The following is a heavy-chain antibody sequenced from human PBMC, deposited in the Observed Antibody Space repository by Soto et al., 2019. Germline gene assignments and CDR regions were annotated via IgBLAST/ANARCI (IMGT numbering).Heavy chain of an antibody. CDR3: ARVAHRRIAAAGSWFDP. CDR2: IYYSGTT. V-gene: IGHV4-39*07. J-gene: IGHJ5*02. D-gene: IGHD6-13*01. CDR1: GDSISSSSYY. Sequence: PSETLSLTCIVSGDSISSSSYYWVWIRQPPGKGLEWIGSIYYSGTTYYNPSLESRVTISVDTSKNQFSLKLSSVTAADTAVYYCARVAHRRIAAAGSWFDPWGQGTLVTVSS.